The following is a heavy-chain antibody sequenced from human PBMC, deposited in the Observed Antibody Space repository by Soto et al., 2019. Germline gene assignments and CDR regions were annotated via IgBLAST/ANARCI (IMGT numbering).Heavy chain of an antibody. J-gene: IGHJ3*01. D-gene: IGHD3-22*01. V-gene: IGHV5-51*01. CDR1: GCNFTTSY. CDR2: IHPGDSDS. Sequence: PGESMKISCQASGCNFTTSYIGWVRQMPGKGLEWMGIIHPGDSDSIYSPSFQGQVTFSADTSITTAYLQWSSLKASDTAIFYCARLAYYYDDTNYYHDVFDLWGQGTLVTVSS. CDR3: ARLAYYYDDTNYYHDVFDL.